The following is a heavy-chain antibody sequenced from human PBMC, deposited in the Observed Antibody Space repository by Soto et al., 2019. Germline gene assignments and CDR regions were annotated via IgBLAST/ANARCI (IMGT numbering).Heavy chain of an antibody. V-gene: IGHV1-8*01. CDR1: GYTFTSYH. Sequence: VKVSCKASGYTFTSYHINWVRQAPGQGLEWMGWMNPKSGDTGYAQKFQGRVTMTRDTSISTAYMELSNLRSEDTAVYFCARNLPEAAMVDYWGQGTLVTVSS. D-gene: IGHD5-18*01. CDR2: MNPKSGDT. CDR3: ARNLPEAAMVDY. J-gene: IGHJ4*02.